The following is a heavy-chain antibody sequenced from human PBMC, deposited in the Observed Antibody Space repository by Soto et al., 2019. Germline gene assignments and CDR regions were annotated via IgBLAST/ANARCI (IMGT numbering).Heavy chain of an antibody. CDR3: ARYSSNWFQTEGMDV. Sequence: SETLSLTCTVSGDSTSSYYWNWIRQPAGKGLEWIGRIDASGNSNYDPSLKSRVTMSIDTSKKQFSLKVTSVTAADTAVYYCARYSSNWFQTEGMDVWGQGTTVTVSS. J-gene: IGHJ6*02. CDR1: GDSTSSYY. CDR2: IDASGNS. D-gene: IGHD6-13*01. V-gene: IGHV4-4*07.